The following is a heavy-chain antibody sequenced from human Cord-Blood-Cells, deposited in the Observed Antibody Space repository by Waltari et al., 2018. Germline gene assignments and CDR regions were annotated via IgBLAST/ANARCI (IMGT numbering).Heavy chain of an antibody. D-gene: IGHD2-21*01. Sequence: QVQLQESGPGLVKPSQTMSLTCTVSGGSIRSGDYSRSWIRQPPGKGLEWLGYLYSSGGTYDNPSLKSRVTRSVDTSKNQFSLKLSSVTAADTAVYYCARGGLVSFVAFDYWGQGTLVTVSS. J-gene: IGHJ4*02. CDR2: LYSSGGT. CDR3: ARGGLVSFVAFDY. V-gene: IGHV4-30-4*01. CDR1: GGSIRSGDYS.